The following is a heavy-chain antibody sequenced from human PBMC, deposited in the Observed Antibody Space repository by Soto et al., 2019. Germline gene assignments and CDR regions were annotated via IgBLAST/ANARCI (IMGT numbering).Heavy chain of an antibody. Sequence: EVQLVESGGGLVQPGGSLRLSCAASGFTLSGRSMHWVRQAPGKGLVWVSGIDNAGTDSTYADSVNGRFTSSRDNAKNKLYIQMNSLRVEGTAVYYCARGWFGPDVWGKGTTVTVSS. CDR2: IDNAGTDS. V-gene: IGHV3-74*01. CDR1: GFTLSGRS. CDR3: ARGWFGPDV. D-gene: IGHD3-10*01. J-gene: IGHJ6*04.